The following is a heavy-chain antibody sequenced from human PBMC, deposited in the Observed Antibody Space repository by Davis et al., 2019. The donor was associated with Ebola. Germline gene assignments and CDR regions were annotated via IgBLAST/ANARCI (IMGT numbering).Heavy chain of an antibody. Sequence: AASATLSCKASGGNFGTFAPSWVRQAPGQGLEWMGGIMPMFGRTNYAQKFKGRVTLTADESTSTAYMELSSLGFEDTAVYYCASGIQLWLVDYWGQGTLVTVSS. CDR3: ASGIQLWLVDY. D-gene: IGHD5-18*01. CDR2: IMPMFGRT. V-gene: IGHV1-69*13. J-gene: IGHJ4*02. CDR1: GGNFGTFA.